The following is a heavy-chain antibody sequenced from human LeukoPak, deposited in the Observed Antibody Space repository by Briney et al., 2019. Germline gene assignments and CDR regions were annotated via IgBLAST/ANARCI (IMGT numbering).Heavy chain of an antibody. CDR2: INTDGSST. Sequence: GGSLRLSCAASGFTFSTYWMHWVRQAPGKGLMWVSHINTDGSSTSYADSVKGRFTISRDNAKNTLYLQMNSLRAEDTAVYYCARGLPNYYGMDVWGQGTTVTVSS. CDR3: ARGLPNYYGMDV. CDR1: GFTFSTYW. J-gene: IGHJ6*02. V-gene: IGHV3-74*01.